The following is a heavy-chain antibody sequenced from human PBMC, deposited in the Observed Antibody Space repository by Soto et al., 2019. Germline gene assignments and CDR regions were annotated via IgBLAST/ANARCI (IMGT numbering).Heavy chain of an antibody. CDR2: IYSGGNT. CDR1: GFTVSSSY. Sequence: EVQLVETGGGLIQPGGSLRLSCAASGFTVSSSYMTWVRQAPGKGLEWVSVIYSGGNTYYADSVKGRFTISRDNSKNTLYLQMNSRRAEDTAVYYCARHPSGTTAGTYYGMDVWGQGTTVTVSS. V-gene: IGHV3-53*02. CDR3: ARHPSGTTAGTYYGMDV. J-gene: IGHJ6*02. D-gene: IGHD1-26*01.